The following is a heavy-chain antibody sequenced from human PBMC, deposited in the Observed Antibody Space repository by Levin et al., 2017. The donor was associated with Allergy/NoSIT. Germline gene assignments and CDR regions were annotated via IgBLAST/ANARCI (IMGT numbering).Heavy chain of an antibody. V-gene: IGHV4-39*01. CDR1: GGSISSSSYY. CDR2: IYYSGST. D-gene: IGHD3-10*01. J-gene: IGHJ4*02. CDR3: ARGRITMVQGNPFDY. Sequence: PSETLFLTCTVSGGSISSSSYYWGWIRQPPGTGLEWIGSIYYSGSTYYNPSLKSRVTISVDTSKNQFSLKLSSVTAADTAVYYCARGRITMVQGNPFDYWGQGTLVTVSS.